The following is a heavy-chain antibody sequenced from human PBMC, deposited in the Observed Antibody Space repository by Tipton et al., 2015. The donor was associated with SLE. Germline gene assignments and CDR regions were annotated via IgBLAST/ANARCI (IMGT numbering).Heavy chain of an antibody. CDR1: GFTFSNFS. J-gene: IGHJ6*02. V-gene: IGHV3-23*01. CDR3: AKDLIVVVVAVTGGMDV. Sequence: GSLRLSCAASGFTFSNFSMCWVRQAPGKGLEWVATISGSGGSAYYADSVKGRFTISRDNSKSTLYLQMNSLRAEDTAVYYCAKDLIVVVVAVTGGMDVWGQGTTVTVSS. D-gene: IGHD2-15*01. CDR2: ISGSGGSA.